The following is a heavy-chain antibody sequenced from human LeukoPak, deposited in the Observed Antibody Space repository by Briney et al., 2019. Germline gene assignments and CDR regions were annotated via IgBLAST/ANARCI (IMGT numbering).Heavy chain of an antibody. Sequence: SETLSLTCTVSGGSISSYYWSWIRQPPGKGLEWIGDIYYSGSTNSNPSLKSRVTISVDTSKNQFSLKLSSATAADTAVYYCASTPSFASIWSGYSSYYFDYWGQGTLVTVSS. J-gene: IGHJ4*02. V-gene: IGHV4-59*01. CDR3: ASTPSFASIWSGYSSYYFDY. CDR2: IYYSGST. D-gene: IGHD3-3*01. CDR1: GGSISSYY.